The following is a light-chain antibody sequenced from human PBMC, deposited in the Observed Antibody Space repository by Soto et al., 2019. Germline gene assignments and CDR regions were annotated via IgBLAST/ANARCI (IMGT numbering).Light chain of an antibody. Sequence: DIPMTQSPSTLSASVGDRVTITCRASQSIKNWLAWYQQKPGEAPKLLLYKASTLESGVPSRFSGSGSGTEFTLTISCLQPDDVATYHCQQYNSYSQFTFGPGTKVDIK. CDR3: QQYNSYSQFT. J-gene: IGKJ3*01. V-gene: IGKV1-5*03. CDR2: KAS. CDR1: QSIKNW.